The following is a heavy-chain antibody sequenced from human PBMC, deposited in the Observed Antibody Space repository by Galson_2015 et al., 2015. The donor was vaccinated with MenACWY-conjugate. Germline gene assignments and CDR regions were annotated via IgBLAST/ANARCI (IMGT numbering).Heavy chain of an antibody. D-gene: IGHD6-19*01. CDR2: INPSGGST. Sequence: KVSCKASGYTFTSYYMRWERRAPGQGLEWMGIINPSGGSTSYVQKLQGRVTMTRDTSTSTVYMELSSLRSEDTAVYYCSRVEGQQWMVRGAFDIWGQGTMVTVSS. V-gene: IGHV1-46*01. J-gene: IGHJ3*02. CDR1: GYTFTSYY. CDR3: SRVEGQQWMVRGAFDI.